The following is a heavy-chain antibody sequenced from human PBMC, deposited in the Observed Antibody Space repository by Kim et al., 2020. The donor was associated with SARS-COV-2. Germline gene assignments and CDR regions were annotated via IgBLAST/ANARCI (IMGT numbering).Heavy chain of an antibody. D-gene: IGHD3-16*01. CDR3: ARRQGGVSSFDL. CDR2: ISGNVVIT. Sequence: GGSLRLSCEASGFTFSSYAMSWVRQAPGKGLEWVSSISGNVVITRYIDSVKGRFTISRDNSKSTLYMQMSGLRAEDTAVYYCARRQGGVSSFDLWGQG. CDR1: GFTFSSYA. J-gene: IGHJ4*02. V-gene: IGHV3-23*01.